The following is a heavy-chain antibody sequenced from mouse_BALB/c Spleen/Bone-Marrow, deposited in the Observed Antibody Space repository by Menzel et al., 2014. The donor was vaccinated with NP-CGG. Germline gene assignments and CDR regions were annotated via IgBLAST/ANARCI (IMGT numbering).Heavy chain of an antibody. D-gene: IGHD1-3*01. Sequence: QVQLQQSGAELVKPGASVKLSCKASGYNFISYWIHWVKQRPGQGLAWIGEINPGNGRTNYNEKFKNKATLTIDKSSSTAYMQLSRLTSEDSAVYYCARWGKGYFDVWGAGTTVTVS. CDR1: GYNFISYW. CDR3: ARWGKGYFDV. CDR2: INPGNGRT. V-gene: IGHV1S81*02. J-gene: IGHJ1*01.